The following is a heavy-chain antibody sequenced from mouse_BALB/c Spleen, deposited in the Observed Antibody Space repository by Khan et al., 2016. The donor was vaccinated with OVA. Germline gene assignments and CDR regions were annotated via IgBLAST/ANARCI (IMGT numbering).Heavy chain of an antibody. CDR2: ISYSGRT. CDR1: GYSITSDYA. Sequence: QLEESGPGLVTPSQSLSLTCTVTGYSITSDYAWNWIRQFPENKLEWMGYISYSGRTSYNPSLKSRISVTRDTSKNQFFLQLNSVTTEDTATYYCAMGRTYWGQGTLVTVSA. V-gene: IGHV3-2*02. J-gene: IGHJ3*01. D-gene: IGHD4-1*01. CDR3: AMGRTY.